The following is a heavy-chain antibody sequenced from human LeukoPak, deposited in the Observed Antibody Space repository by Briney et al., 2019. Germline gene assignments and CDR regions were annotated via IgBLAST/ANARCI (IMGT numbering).Heavy chain of an antibody. J-gene: IGHJ4*02. V-gene: IGHV3-13*01. CDR1: GFTFRSYD. CDR3: ARGGWFGELILDY. CDR2: VGTAGDT. D-gene: IGHD3-10*01. Sequence: PGGSLRLSCAASGFTFRSYDMHWVRQSPGKGLEWVSGVGTAGDTYYPDSVKGRFIISRENAQNSLFLQMKRLTAGDTAVYYCARGGWFGELILDYWGQGTLVTVSS.